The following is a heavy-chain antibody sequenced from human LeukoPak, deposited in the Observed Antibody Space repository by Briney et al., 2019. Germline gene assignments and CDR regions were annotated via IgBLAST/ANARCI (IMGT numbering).Heavy chain of an antibody. Sequence: GGSLRLSCAASGFTVSNTFMSWVRQAPGKGLEWVSIIYSDGTTYYADSVKGRFTISRDNSKNTLYLQMNSLRAEDTAVYYCAKAWALTYLGGVDSWGQGTLVTVSS. V-gene: IGHV3-66*01. CDR2: IYSDGTT. CDR1: GFTVSNTF. D-gene: IGHD2-21*02. CDR3: AKAWALTYLGGVDS. J-gene: IGHJ4*02.